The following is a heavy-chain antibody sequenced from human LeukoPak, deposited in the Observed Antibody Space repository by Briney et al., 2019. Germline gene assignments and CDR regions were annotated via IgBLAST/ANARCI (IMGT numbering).Heavy chain of an antibody. CDR3: RGVEWYSSGRDIDY. CDR1: GGSISSGSYY. Sequence: SETLSLTCTVSGGSISSGSYYWSWIRQPAGKGLEWIGRIYTSGSTNYNPSLKSRVTISVGTSKNQFSLKLSSVTAADTAVYYCRGVEWYSSGRDIDYWGQGTLVTVSS. D-gene: IGHD6-19*01. V-gene: IGHV4-61*02. CDR2: IYTSGST. J-gene: IGHJ4*02.